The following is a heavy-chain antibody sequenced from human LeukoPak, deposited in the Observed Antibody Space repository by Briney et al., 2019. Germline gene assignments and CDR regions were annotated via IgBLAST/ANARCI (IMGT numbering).Heavy chain of an antibody. CDR2: IYSGGST. CDR3: ARVEMATISVTP. D-gene: IGHD5-24*01. CDR1: GFTVSSNY. J-gene: IGHJ5*02. Sequence: GGSLRLSCAASGFTVSSNYMSWVRQAPGKGLEWVSVIYSGGSTYYADSVKGRFTISRDNSKNTLYLQMNSLRAEDTAVYYCARVEMATISVTPWGQGTLVTVSS. V-gene: IGHV3-53*01.